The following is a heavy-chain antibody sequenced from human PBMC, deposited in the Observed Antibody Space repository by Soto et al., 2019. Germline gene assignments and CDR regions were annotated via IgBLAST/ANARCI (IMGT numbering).Heavy chain of an antibody. CDR3: ARDAAVAGETDRFDY. CDR1: RGSIKTDVW. CDR2: IYQNGRT. Sequence: SETLSLTCTVSRGSIKTDVWWSWLRRPPGKGLEWIGEIYQNGRTNYNPSLKSRVTMSVDKSKNQFSLMLTSVTAADTAMYYCARDAAVAGETDRFDYWGQGILVTVSS. J-gene: IGHJ4*02. D-gene: IGHD6-19*01. V-gene: IGHV4-4*02.